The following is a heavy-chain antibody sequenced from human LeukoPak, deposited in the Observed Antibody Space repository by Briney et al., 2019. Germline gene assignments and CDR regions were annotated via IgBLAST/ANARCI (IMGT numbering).Heavy chain of an antibody. D-gene: IGHD2-2*01. CDR1: GYTFTGYQ. CDR3: ARGYCSSTSCSLDFDY. V-gene: IGHV1-46*01. Sequence: ASVKVSCKASGYTFTGYQMHWVRQAPGQGLEWMGVINPSGGSTSYAQKFQGRVTMTRDTSTSTVYMDLSSLRSEDTAVYYCARGYCSSTSCSLDFDYWGQGTLVTVSS. J-gene: IGHJ4*02. CDR2: INPSGGST.